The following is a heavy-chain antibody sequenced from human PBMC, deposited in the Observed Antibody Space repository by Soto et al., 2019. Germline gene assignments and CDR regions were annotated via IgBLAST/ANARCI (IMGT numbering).Heavy chain of an antibody. Sequence: GGSLRLSCAASGFAFSSYSMNWVRQAPGKGLEWVSFISGSGSDTYYADSVKGRFTISRDNSKNSLFLQMNSLRAEDTAVYYCSRGYCSSWGPNDAFDIWGQGTMVTVS. D-gene: IGHD6-13*01. J-gene: IGHJ3*02. CDR2: ISGSGSDT. CDR1: GFAFSSYS. V-gene: IGHV3-23*01. CDR3: SRGYCSSWGPNDAFDI.